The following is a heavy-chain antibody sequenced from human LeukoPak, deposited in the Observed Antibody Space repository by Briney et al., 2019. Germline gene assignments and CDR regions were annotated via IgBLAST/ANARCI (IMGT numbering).Heavy chain of an antibody. CDR1: GFTFSSYA. V-gene: IGHV3-23*01. CDR2: ISGSGGST. J-gene: IGHJ6*02. Sequence: LGGSLRLSCAASGFTFSSYAMSWVRQAPGKGLEWVSAISGSGGSTYYADSVKGRFTISRDNSKNTLYLQMNSLRAEDTAVYYCAKDSPLYGDYLGYYYYGMDVWGQGTTVTVSS. CDR3: AKDSPLYGDYLGYYYYGMDV. D-gene: IGHD4-17*01.